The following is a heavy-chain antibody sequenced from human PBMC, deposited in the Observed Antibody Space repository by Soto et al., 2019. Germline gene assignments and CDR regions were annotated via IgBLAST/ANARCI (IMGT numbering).Heavy chain of an antibody. CDR3: ARVLQRPYRDFDY. J-gene: IGHJ4*02. V-gene: IGHV3-48*03. CDR1: GFTFSSYE. CDR2: ISSSGSTI. Sequence: PGGSLRLSCAASGFTFSSYEMNWVRQAPGKGLEWVSYISSSGSTIYYADSVKGRFTISRDNAKNSLYLQMNSLRAEDTAVYYCARVLQRPYRDFDYWGQGTLVTVSS. D-gene: IGHD1-1*01.